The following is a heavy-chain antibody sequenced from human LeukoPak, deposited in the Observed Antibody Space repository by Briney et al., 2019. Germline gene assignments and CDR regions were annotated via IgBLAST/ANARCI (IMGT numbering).Heavy chain of an antibody. CDR3: ARCSLYGGNPKLIDY. CDR1: GYSFTSYW. Sequence: KNGESLKISCKGSGYSFTSYWIGWVRQMPGRGLEWMGIIYPGDSDTRYSPSFQGQVTISADKSISTAYLQWSSLKASDTAMYYCARCSLYGGNPKLIDYWGQGTLVTVSS. D-gene: IGHD4-23*01. CDR2: IYPGDSDT. J-gene: IGHJ4*02. V-gene: IGHV5-51*01.